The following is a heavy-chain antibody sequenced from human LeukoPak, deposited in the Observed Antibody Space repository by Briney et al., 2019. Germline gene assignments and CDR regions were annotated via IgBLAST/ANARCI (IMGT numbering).Heavy chain of an antibody. CDR3: VVSIQAAAIPAFDS. J-gene: IGHJ4*02. D-gene: IGHD6-25*01. CDR1: GYDFAHN. Sequence: ASVKVSCKASGYDFAHNIHWVRQAPGQGHEFMGWINPKNGGTKYAQNFQGRVTMTRDTSISTVYMELSSLGSDDTAVYYCVVSIQAAAIPAFDSWGQGTLVTVSS. CDR2: INPKNGGT. V-gene: IGHV1-2*02.